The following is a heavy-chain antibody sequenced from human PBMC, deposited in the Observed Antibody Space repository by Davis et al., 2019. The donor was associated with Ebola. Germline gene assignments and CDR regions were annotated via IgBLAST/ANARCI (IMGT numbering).Heavy chain of an antibody. V-gene: IGHV4-34*01. CDR1: GGSFSGYY. CDR3: ARGLLWFRELSVPTLWFDP. Sequence: PGGSLRLSCAVYGGSFSGYYWSWIRQPPGKGLEWIGEINHSGSTNYNPSLKSRVTISVDTSKNQFSLKLSSVTAADTAVYYCARGLLWFRELSVPTLWFDPWGQGTLVTVSS. CDR2: INHSGST. D-gene: IGHD3-10*01. J-gene: IGHJ5*02.